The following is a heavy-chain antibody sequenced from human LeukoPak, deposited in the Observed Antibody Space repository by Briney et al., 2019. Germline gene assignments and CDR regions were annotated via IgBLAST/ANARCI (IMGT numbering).Heavy chain of an antibody. CDR1: GGTFSSYA. CDR3: ASGSGYSYGLLGY. J-gene: IGHJ4*02. Sequence: GASVNVSCKASGGTFSSYAISWVRQAPGQGLEWMGRISPILGIAHYAQKFQGRVTITADKSTSTAYMELSSLRSEDTAVYYCASGSGYSYGLLGYWGQGTLVTVSS. CDR2: ISPILGIA. D-gene: IGHD5-18*01. V-gene: IGHV1-69*04.